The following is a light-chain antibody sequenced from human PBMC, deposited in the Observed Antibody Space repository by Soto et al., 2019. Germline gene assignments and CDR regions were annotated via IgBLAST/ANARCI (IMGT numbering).Light chain of an antibody. CDR2: AAS. Sequence: ESVLTQSPGTLSLSPGERATLSCMASQSVSSSFLTWYQQKPGQAPRLLIDAASNRASGIPDRFSGSGSGTDFTLTISSLEPEDFAVYYCHQRSNWPLTFGGGTKVDIK. J-gene: IGKJ4*01. CDR3: HQRSNWPLT. V-gene: IGKV3D-20*02. CDR1: QSVSSSF.